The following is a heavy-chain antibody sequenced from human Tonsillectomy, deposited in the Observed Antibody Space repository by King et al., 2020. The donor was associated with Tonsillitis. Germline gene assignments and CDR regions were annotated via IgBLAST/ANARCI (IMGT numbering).Heavy chain of an antibody. J-gene: IGHJ4*02. CDR3: ASRNPYWSGFDY. D-gene: IGHD3-3*01. CDR1: GGSISSYY. Sequence: QLQLQESGPGLVKPSETLSLTCTVSGGSISSYYWSWIRQPPGKGLEWIGYIYYSGSTNYNPSLKSRVTISVDTSKNQFSLKLSSVTAADTAVYYCASRNPYWSGFDYWGQGTLVTVSS. V-gene: IGHV4-59*01. CDR2: IYYSGST.